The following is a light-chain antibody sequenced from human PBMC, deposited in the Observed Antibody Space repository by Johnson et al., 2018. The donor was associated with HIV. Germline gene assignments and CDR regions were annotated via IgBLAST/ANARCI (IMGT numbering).Light chain of an antibody. CDR1: SSNIGTND. V-gene: IGLV1-51*02. Sequence: QSVLTQPPSVSAAPGQKVTVSCSGSSSNIGTNDVSWYQQFPGAAPKLLIYENNKRPSGIPDRFSGSKSGTSATLGITGLHTGDEAGYYCATWGRSLTIGGVFGTGTTVTVL. CDR2: ENN. J-gene: IGLJ1*01. CDR3: ATWGRSLTIGGV.